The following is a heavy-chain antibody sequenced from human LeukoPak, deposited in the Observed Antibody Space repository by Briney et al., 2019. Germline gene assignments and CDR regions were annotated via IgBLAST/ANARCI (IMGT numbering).Heavy chain of an antibody. D-gene: IGHD6-13*01. CDR2: IYYSGST. V-gene: IGHV4-59*08. CDR1: GGSISSYY. Sequence: PSETLSLTCTVSGGSISSYYWSWIRQPPGQGLEWIGYIYYSGSTNYNPSLKSRVTISVDTSKNQFSLKLSSVTAADTAVYYCARHIRYSSSWTLDYWGQGTLVTVSS. CDR3: ARHIRYSSSWTLDY. J-gene: IGHJ4*02.